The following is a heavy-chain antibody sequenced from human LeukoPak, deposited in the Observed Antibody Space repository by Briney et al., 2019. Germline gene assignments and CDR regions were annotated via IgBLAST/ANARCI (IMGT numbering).Heavy chain of an antibody. D-gene: IGHD3-9*01. CDR2: ISGSGGST. CDR1: GFTFSSYA. J-gene: IGHJ4*02. Sequence: GGSLRLSCAASGFTFSSYAMSWVRQAPGKGLEWVSAISGSGGSTYYADSVKGRFTISRDNSKNTLYLQMNSLRAEDTAVYYCAKTEYYDILTGYSSGAAVGYWGQGTLVTVSS. V-gene: IGHV3-23*01. CDR3: AKTEYYDILTGYSSGAAVGY.